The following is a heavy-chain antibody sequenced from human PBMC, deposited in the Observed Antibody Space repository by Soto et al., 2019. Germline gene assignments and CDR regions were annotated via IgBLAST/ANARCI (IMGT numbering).Heavy chain of an antibody. V-gene: IGHV4-59*01. Sequence: PSETLSLTCTVSGGSISSYYWSWIRQPPGKGLEWIGYIYYSGSTNYNPSLKSRVTISVDTSKNQFSLKLSSVTAADTAVYYCARGLPAPYYYYYYGMDVWGQGTTVTVSS. CDR2: IYYSGST. CDR3: ARGLPAPYYYYYYGMDV. J-gene: IGHJ6*02. CDR1: GGSISSYY. D-gene: IGHD2-2*01.